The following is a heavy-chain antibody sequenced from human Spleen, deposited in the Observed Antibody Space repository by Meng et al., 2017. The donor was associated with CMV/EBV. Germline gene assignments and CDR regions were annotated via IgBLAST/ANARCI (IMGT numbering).Heavy chain of an antibody. V-gene: IGHV1-2*02. Sequence: ASVKVSCKASGYTFTSYYMHWVRQAPGQGLEWMGWINPNSGGTNYAQKFQGRVTMTRDTSISTAYMELSRLRSDDTAVYYCARAGSYSNHGYYFDYWGQGTLVTVSS. D-gene: IGHD4-11*01. CDR2: INPNSGGT. J-gene: IGHJ4*02. CDR1: GYTFTSYY. CDR3: ARAGSYSNHGYYFDY.